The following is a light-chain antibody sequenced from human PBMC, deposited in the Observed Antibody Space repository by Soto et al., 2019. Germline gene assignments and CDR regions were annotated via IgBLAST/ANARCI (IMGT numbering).Light chain of an antibody. Sequence: EIVMTQSPATLSVSPGERATLSCRASQSVSNNLAWYQQKPGQAPRLLIYHASTGATGIPARFSGSESGKELTLTISSVQSEDFAVYYCQQYNEWPLTFGGGTKVEIK. CDR3: QQYNEWPLT. V-gene: IGKV3-15*01. CDR1: QSVSNN. CDR2: HAS. J-gene: IGKJ4*01.